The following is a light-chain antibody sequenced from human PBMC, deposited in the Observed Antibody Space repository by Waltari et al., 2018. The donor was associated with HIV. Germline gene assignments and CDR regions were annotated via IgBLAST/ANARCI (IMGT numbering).Light chain of an antibody. CDR1: RSVGTY. Sequence: EVVLTQSPATLSLSPGERATLSCWASRSVGTYLAWYQHKPGQAPRLLIYDSSNRATGIPARFSGSGSGTDCTLTISSLEPEDSGVYYCQQRSNWLSFGGGTKVEIK. V-gene: IGKV3-11*01. J-gene: IGKJ4*01. CDR2: DSS. CDR3: QQRSNWLS.